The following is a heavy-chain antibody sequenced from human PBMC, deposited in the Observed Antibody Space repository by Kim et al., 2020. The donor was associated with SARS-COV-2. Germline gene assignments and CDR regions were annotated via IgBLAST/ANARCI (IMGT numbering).Heavy chain of an antibody. CDR3: TRLSWGAGMIFHKEHREGRQGFDV. Sequence: AESLKISCQGSGYNFRDFWIVWVRQMPGKGLEVMGIIYPGDSDTRYTPSFRGQVTISADNSISTAYLHWSSLKASDSATYYCTRLSWGAGMIFHKEHREGRQGFDVWGQGTTVTVSS. D-gene: IGHD1-26*01. CDR2: IYPGDSDT. CDR1: GYNFRDFW. J-gene: IGHJ6*02. V-gene: IGHV5-51*01.